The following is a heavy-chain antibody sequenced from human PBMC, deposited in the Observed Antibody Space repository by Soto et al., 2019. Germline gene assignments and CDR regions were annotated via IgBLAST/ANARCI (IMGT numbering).Heavy chain of an antibody. CDR3: VRGGRRYTRDEVFDI. CDR1: GFTFSSYS. J-gene: IGHJ3*02. V-gene: IGHV3-21*04. CDR2: ISAYSSPI. D-gene: IGHD2-2*02. Sequence: EVQLVESGGGLVKPGGSLRLSCVDSGFTFSSYSMNWVRQAPGKGLEWVSSISAYSSPIFYADSVKGRFTISRDNAKKSRYRPINSLRAGDTAVYYCVRGGRRYTRDEVFDIWGQGTMVTVSS.